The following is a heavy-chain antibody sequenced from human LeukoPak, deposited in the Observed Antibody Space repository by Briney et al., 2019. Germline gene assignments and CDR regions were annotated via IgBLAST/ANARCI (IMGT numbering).Heavy chain of an antibody. V-gene: IGHV4-34*01. Sequence: SEALSLTCAVYGGSFSGYYWSWIRQPPGKGLEWIGEINHSGSTNYNPSLKSRVTISVDTSKNQFSLKLSSVTAADTAVYYCARIVLRFLEWLPPYYYYYYMDVWGKGTTVTVSS. CDR3: ARIVLRFLEWLPPYYYYYYMDV. CDR1: GGSFSGYY. D-gene: IGHD3-3*01. J-gene: IGHJ6*03. CDR2: INHSGST.